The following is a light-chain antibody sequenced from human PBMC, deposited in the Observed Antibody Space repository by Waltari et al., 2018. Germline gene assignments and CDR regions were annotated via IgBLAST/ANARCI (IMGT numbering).Light chain of an antibody. J-gene: IGKJ1*01. CDR1: QSISTY. CDR3: QQSYESPWT. V-gene: IGKV1-39*01. Sequence: DIQMTQSPSSLSASVGDRVPITCRASQSISTYLNWYQQKPGKAPKLLIYAASTLQSGVPSRFSGSGSGTDFTFTISSLHPEDFASYYCQQSYESPWTFVQGTKVEVK. CDR2: AAS.